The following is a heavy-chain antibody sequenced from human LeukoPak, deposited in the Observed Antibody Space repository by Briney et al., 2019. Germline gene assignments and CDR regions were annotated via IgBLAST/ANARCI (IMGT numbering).Heavy chain of an antibody. D-gene: IGHD3-16*01. Sequence: GGSLRLSCAASGFTFINYNMNWVRQAPGKGLEWVSSISGSSNYIYYADSVKGRFTISRDNAKNSLFLQMNSLRAEDTAVYYCAGGRGDMSWFDPWGQGTLVTVSS. CDR3: AGGRGDMSWFDP. V-gene: IGHV3-21*01. J-gene: IGHJ5*02. CDR2: ISGSSNYI. CDR1: GFTFINYN.